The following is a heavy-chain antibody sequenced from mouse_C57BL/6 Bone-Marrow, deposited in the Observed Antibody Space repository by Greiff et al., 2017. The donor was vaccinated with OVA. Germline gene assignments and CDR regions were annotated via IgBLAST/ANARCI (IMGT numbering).Heavy chain of an antibody. CDR3: ARKGYAMDY. J-gene: IGHJ4*01. Sequence: QVQLKESGAELARPGGSVKLSCKASGYTFTSYGISWVKQRTGQGLEWIGEIYPRSGNTYYNEEFKGKATLTADKSSSTAYMELRSLTSEDSAVYFCARKGYAMDYWGQGTSVTVSS. CDR2: IYPRSGNT. CDR1: GYTFTSYG. V-gene: IGHV1-81*01.